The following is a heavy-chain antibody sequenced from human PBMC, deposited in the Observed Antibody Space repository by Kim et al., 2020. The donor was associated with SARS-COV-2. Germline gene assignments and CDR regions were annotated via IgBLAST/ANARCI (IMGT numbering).Heavy chain of an antibody. D-gene: IGHD2-2*01. J-gene: IGHJ3*02. CDR3: ARDPRNIVVVPADAFDI. CDR2: IYYSGST. CDR1: GGSISSSSYY. Sequence: SETLSLTCTVSGGSISSSSYYWGWIRQPPGKGLEWIGSIYYSGSTYYNPSLKSRVTISVDTSKNQFSLKLSSVTAVDTAVYYCARDPRNIVVVPADAFDIWGQGTMVTVSS. V-gene: IGHV4-39*07.